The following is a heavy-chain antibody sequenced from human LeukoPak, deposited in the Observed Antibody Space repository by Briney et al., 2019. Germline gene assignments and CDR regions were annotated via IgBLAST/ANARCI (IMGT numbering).Heavy chain of an antibody. Sequence: GGSLRLSCAASGFTFSSYGMHWVRQAPGKGLEWVAFIRYDGSNKYYADSVKGRFTISRDNSKNTLYLQMNSLRAEETAVYYFSKSMVSLYGMDVWGQGTTVTVSS. V-gene: IGHV3-30*02. CDR2: IRYDGSNK. D-gene: IGHD5-18*01. CDR1: GFTFSSYG. J-gene: IGHJ6*02. CDR3: SKSMVSLYGMDV.